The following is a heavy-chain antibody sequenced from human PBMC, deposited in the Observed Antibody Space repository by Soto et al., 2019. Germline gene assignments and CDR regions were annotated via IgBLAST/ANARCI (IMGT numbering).Heavy chain of an antibody. CDR3: ASQPDRYYYDTSGYWYFAL. V-gene: IGHV1-69*02. Sequence: SVKVSCKASGGTFTSYTISWVRQAPGQGLEWMGRIIPIFSIANYAQKFQGRVTLTVDKSTSTVFMELSSLGSEDTAVYYCASQPDRYYYDTSGYWYFALWGRGTLVTVSS. D-gene: IGHD3-22*01. CDR2: IIPIFSIA. J-gene: IGHJ2*01. CDR1: GGTFTSYT.